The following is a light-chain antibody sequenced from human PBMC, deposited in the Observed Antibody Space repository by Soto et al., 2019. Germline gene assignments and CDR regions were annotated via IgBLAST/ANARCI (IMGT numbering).Light chain of an antibody. V-gene: IGKV3-15*01. CDR2: GAS. CDR3: HQYNIWPPHT. CDR1: QSVSSN. Sequence: EIVMTQSPATLSVSPGERATLSCRAGQSVSSNLAWYQQKPGQAPRLLIYGASTRATGIPARFSGSGSGTEFTLTISSMQSEDFAVYYCHQYNIWPPHTFGQGTQLEIK. J-gene: IGKJ2*01.